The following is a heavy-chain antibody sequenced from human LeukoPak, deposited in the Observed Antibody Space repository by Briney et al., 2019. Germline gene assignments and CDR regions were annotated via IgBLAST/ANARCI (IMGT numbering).Heavy chain of an antibody. CDR3: ARGCSPGTCYPFDY. CDR2: ISSSISTV. V-gene: IGHV3-48*02. Sequence: GGSLRLSCAASGFTFSTYSMNWVRQAPGKGLEWVSYISSSISTVYYADSVRGRFTISRDNAKNSLYLQMNSLRDEDTAVYYCARGCSPGTCYPFDYWGQGTPVSVSS. CDR1: GFTFSTYS. J-gene: IGHJ4*02. D-gene: IGHD2-15*01.